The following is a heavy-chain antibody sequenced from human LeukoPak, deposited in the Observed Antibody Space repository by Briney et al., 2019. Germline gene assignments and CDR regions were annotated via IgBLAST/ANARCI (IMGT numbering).Heavy chain of an antibody. CDR3: ARDQSPTGYYYYYMDV. CDR2: INPSGGST. J-gene: IGHJ6*03. D-gene: IGHD1-14*01. CDR1: GYTFTSYY. Sequence: ASVTVSCKASGYTFTSYYMHWVRQAPGQGLEWMGIINPSGGSTSYAQKFQGRVTMTRDTVTSTVYMELSSLRSEDTAVYYCARDQSPTGYYYYYMDVLGKGTTVTISS. V-gene: IGHV1-46*01.